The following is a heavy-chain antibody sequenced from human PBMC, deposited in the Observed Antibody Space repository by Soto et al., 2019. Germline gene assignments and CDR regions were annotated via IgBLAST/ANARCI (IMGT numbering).Heavy chain of an antibody. CDR3: ARGPYYDFWSGYYDWFDP. V-gene: IGHV5-51*01. CDR2: IYPGDSDT. D-gene: IGHD3-3*01. J-gene: IGHJ5*02. Sequence: GESLKISCKGSGYSFTSYWIGWVRQMPGKGLEWMGIIYPGDSDTRYSPSFQGQVTISADKSISTAYLQWSSLKASDTAMYYCARGPYYDFWSGYYDWFDPWGQGTLVTVSS. CDR1: GYSFTSYW.